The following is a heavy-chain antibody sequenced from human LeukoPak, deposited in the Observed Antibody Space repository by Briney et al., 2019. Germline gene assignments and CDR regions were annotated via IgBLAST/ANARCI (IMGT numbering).Heavy chain of an antibody. CDR1: GLTFSDYY. CDR2: ISRSSSHT. Sequence: GSLRLSCAASGLTFSDYYMSWIRQAPGKGLEWVSYISRSSSHTDYADSVKGRLTISRDNAKNSLYLQMNSLRAEDTAVYYCARGGYSYVFDYWGQGTMVTVSS. D-gene: IGHD5-18*01. V-gene: IGHV3-11*03. J-gene: IGHJ4*02. CDR3: ARGGYSYVFDY.